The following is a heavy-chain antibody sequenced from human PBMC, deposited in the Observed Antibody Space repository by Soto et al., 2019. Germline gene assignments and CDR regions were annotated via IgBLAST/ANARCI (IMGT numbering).Heavy chain of an antibody. CDR1: GGSISRYY. J-gene: IGHJ6*02. Sequence: QVRLQESGPGLVKPSETLSLTCTVSGGSISRYYWSWIRQPPGKGLEWIGYLYNAGSTIYNPSLKSRATISVDRSQNQFSLNLNYVTAADTAVYYCARDLWGYCGTDCYPLDVWGQGTTVTVSS. V-gene: IGHV4-59*01. D-gene: IGHD2-21*02. CDR3: ARDLWGYCGTDCYPLDV. CDR2: LYNAGST.